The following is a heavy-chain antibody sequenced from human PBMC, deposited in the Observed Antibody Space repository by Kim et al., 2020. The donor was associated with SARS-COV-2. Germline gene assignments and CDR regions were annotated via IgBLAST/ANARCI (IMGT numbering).Heavy chain of an antibody. D-gene: IGHD1-26*01. J-gene: IGHJ5*02. CDR1: GFTFSTYS. CDR3: ATLSGSSDWFDP. V-gene: IGHV3-21*01. Sequence: GGSLRLSCTASGFTFSTYSMNWVRQAPGKGLEWVSSISSSSSYIYFVDSVKGRFTISRDNAKNSLYLQMNSLRAEDTAMYYCATLSGSSDWFDPWGQGT. CDR2: ISSSSSYI.